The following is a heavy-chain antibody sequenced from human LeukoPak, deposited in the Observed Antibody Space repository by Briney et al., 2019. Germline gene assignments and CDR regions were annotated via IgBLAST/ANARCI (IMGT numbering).Heavy chain of an antibody. CDR2: IRTKASSYAT. CDR1: GFTFSAST. CDR3: TRGAPIAAGGIGYAFDI. Sequence: GGSLTLSCAASGFTFSASTLHWVRQASGKGLEWVGRIRTKASSYATVYAASMKGRFTISRDDSENTAYLQMNSLDTEDTAVYYCTRGAPIAAGGIGYAFDIWGQGTMVTVSS. D-gene: IGHD6-13*01. V-gene: IGHV3-73*01. J-gene: IGHJ3*02.